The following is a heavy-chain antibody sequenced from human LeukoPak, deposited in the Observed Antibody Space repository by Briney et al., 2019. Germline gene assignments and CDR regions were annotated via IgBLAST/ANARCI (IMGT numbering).Heavy chain of an antibody. Sequence: GESLQISCKGSGYSFTNYWIAWVRPMSGKGLEWMGIIYPGDSDTRYSPSFQGQVTISVDKSISTAYLQWSSLKASDTAMYYCARVWENSGSYYYYWGQGTLVTVSS. CDR1: GYSFTNYW. J-gene: IGHJ4*02. CDR3: ARVWENSGSYYYY. V-gene: IGHV5-51*01. CDR2: IYPGDSDT. D-gene: IGHD1-26*01.